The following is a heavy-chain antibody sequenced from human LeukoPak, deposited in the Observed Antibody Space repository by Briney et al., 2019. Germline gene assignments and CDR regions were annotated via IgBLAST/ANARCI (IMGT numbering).Heavy chain of an antibody. CDR3: ARHYYDRSDSYSFDY. CDR1: GGSISGYY. V-gene: IGHV4-59*08. CDR2: LYSSGST. Sequence: MTSETLSLTCTVSGGSISGYYWSWIRQPPGKGLEWIGYLYSSGSTNYNPSLKSRVTISLDTSENQFSLKLSSVTAADTAVYYCARHYYDRSDSYSFDYWGKGTLVTVSS. D-gene: IGHD3-22*01. J-gene: IGHJ4*02.